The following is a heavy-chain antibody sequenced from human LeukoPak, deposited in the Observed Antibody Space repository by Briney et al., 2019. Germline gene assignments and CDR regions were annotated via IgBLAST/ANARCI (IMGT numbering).Heavy chain of an antibody. J-gene: IGHJ6*02. Sequence: ASVKVSCKASGYTFTGYYMHWVRQAPGQGLEWMGWINPNSGGTNYAQKFQGWVTMTRDTSISTAYMELSSLRSEDAAVYYCARDRPGSIVVVPAARGYYYGMDVWGQGTTVTVSS. V-gene: IGHV1-2*04. CDR3: ARDRPGSIVVVPAARGYYYGMDV. CDR1: GYTFTGYY. D-gene: IGHD2-2*01. CDR2: INPNSGGT.